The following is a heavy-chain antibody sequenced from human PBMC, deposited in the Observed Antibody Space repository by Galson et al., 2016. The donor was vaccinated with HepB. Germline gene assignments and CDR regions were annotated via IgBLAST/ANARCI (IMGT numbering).Heavy chain of an antibody. D-gene: IGHD3-10*01. CDR1: GFDFRTHW. V-gene: IGHV5-51*03. CDR2: IFPDDSDS. Sequence: QSGAEVKKPGESLKISCKCSGFDFRTHWIVWVRQMPGKGLEWMGIIFPDDSDSIYSPSFEGQVTMSVDKSISTAYLHWNTLKTSDTAVYYCARPQPTMVSPADTLDVWGQGALVTVSS. J-gene: IGHJ3*01. CDR3: ARPQPTMVSPADTLDV.